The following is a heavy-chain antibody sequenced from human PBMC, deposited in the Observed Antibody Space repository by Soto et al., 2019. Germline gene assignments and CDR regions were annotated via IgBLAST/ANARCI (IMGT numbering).Heavy chain of an antibody. V-gene: IGHV1-8*01. D-gene: IGHD3-3*01. J-gene: IGHJ6*02. CDR1: GYTFTSYD. Sequence: ASVKVSCKASGYTFTSYDINWVRQATGQGLEWMGWMNPNSGNTGYAQKFQGRVTMTRNTSISTAYMELSSLRSEDTAVYYCARACTRSITIFGVVIVPWGMDVWGQGTTVTVSS. CDR3: ARACTRSITIFGVVIVPWGMDV. CDR2: MNPNSGNT.